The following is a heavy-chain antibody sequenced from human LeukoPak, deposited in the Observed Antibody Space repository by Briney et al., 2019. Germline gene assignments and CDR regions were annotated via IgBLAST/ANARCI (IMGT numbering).Heavy chain of an antibody. CDR2: IWYGGSNK. J-gene: IGHJ4*02. CDR3: AKDQGVSGVLDY. CDR1: GFTFSSYG. V-gene: IGHV3-30*02. Sequence: GGSLRLSCAASGFTFSSYGMHWVRQAPGKGLEWVAVIWYGGSNKYYADSVKGRFTISRDNSKNTLYLQMNSLRAEDTAVYYCAKDQGVSGVLDYWGQGTLVTVSS.